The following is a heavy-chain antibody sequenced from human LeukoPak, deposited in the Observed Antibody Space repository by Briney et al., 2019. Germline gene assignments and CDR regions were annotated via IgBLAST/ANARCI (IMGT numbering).Heavy chain of an antibody. J-gene: IGHJ4*02. Sequence: PSETLSLTCTVSGYSLSSGFFCDWIRQSPGKGLEWIGSFSHRGGSYHNPSLKSRVTISVDTSKNEFSLKLSSVTAADTAVYYCARAGLGTNFYSNFDYWGQGTLVTVSS. CDR3: ARAGLGTNFYSNFDY. CDR1: GYSLSSGFF. D-gene: IGHD2-21*02. CDR2: FSHRGGS. V-gene: IGHV4-38-2*02.